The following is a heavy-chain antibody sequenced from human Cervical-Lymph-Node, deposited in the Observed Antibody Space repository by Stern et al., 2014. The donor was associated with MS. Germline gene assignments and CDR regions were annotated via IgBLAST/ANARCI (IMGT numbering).Heavy chain of an antibody. Sequence: EVQLVQSGAEVKKPGVSLKISCKGSGYTFTNNWIAWVRQMPGKGLEWMGIIYPDDSDIRYSPSLQGQVTISADKSISTAYLQWSSLKAGDSAVYYCARPPPRRKWDDPNYGMDVWGQGTTVTVSS. V-gene: IGHV5-51*03. D-gene: IGHD1-1*01. CDR1: GYTFTNNW. CDR3: ARPPPRRKWDDPNYGMDV. J-gene: IGHJ6*02. CDR2: IYPDDSDI.